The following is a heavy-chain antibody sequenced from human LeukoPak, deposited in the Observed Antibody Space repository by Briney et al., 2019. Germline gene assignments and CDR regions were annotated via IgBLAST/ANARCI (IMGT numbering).Heavy chain of an antibody. CDR3: ARDARGSYCSGGSCYRNYYYYGMDV. CDR2: IYTSGST. J-gene: IGHJ6*02. CDR1: GGSISSYY. D-gene: IGHD2-15*01. V-gene: IGHV4-4*07. Sequence: SGTLSLTCTVSGGSISSYYWSWIRQPAGKGLEWIGRIYTSGSTNYNPSLKSRVTMSVDTSKNQFSLKLSSVTAADTAVYYCARDARGSYCSGGSCYRNYYYYGMDVWGQGTTVTVSS.